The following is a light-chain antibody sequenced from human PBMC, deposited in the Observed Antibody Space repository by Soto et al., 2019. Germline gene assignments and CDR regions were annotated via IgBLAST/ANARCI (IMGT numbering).Light chain of an antibody. CDR3: QHYNSYSQA. CDR1: QSVSSC. V-gene: IGKV3D-15*01. Sequence: VVPNAPSTWPIPLGQSPNLSSRASQSVSSCLAWYQQKPGKAPRLVIYDMSTRATGVPSRISGSGSGTEFTLTISSLQPEDFAAYYCQHYNSYSQAFGRGTKVDIK. CDR2: DMS. J-gene: IGKJ4*01.